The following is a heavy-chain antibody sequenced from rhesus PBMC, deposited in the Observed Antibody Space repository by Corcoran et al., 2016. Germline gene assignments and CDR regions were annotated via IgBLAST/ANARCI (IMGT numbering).Heavy chain of an antibody. CDR3: ARDWGY. V-gene: IGHV4-127*01. CDR2: SYGGSVST. J-gene: IGHJ4*01. Sequence: QVQLQESGPGLVKPSETLSLTCAVSGYSISRGYGWGWIRQPPGKGLEWIGTSYGGSVSTYYNTSLKSRVTVSKDTAKNQFSLKLSSVTAADTAVYSCARDWGYWGQGVLVTVSS. CDR1: GYSISRGYG. D-gene: IGHD3-34*01.